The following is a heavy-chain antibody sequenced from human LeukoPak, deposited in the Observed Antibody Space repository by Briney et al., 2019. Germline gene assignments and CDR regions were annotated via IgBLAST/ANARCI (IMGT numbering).Heavy chain of an antibody. D-gene: IGHD5-12*01. CDR3: ARGILLRGLDV. Sequence: ASVKVSCKASGYTFTGYNMHWVRQAPGQGLECMGWINPHSGGTNYAQQFQGRVTMTRDTSISTAYMELSSLRSDDTAVYYCARGILLRGLDVWGKGTTVTVSS. CDR2: INPHSGGT. J-gene: IGHJ6*04. CDR1: GYTFTGYN. V-gene: IGHV1-2*02.